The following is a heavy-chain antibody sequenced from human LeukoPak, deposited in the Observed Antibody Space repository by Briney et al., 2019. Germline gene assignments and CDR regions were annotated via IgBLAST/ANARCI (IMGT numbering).Heavy chain of an antibody. V-gene: IGHV4-30-4*01. D-gene: IGHD6-6*01. CDR1: GGSISSGNYY. J-gene: IGHJ5*02. CDR3: ARKYPDHWFDP. CDR2: IFYLGST. Sequence: SQTLSLTCTVSGGSISSGNYYWSWIRQPPGKGLEWIGYIFYLGSTYYNPSLKSRVSISVNTFKNQFSLKLTAVTAAYTAVYYCARKYPDHWFDPWGQGTLVTVSS.